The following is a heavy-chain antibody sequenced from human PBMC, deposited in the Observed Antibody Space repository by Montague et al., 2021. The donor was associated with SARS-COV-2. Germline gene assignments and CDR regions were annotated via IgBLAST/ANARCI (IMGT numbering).Heavy chain of an antibody. V-gene: IGHV4-59*08. CDR1: SDSITDDD. CDR2: IFKNGKT. CDR3: VRYYERSLDV. D-gene: IGHD3-22*01. Sequence: SETLSLTCTVSSDSITDDDWGWIRQPPGKGLEWIVNIFKNGKTDYNPSLRSRVITSVDTSKSQFSLKVTSVTAADTAVYYCVRYYERSLDVWGQGTTVTVSS. J-gene: IGHJ6*02.